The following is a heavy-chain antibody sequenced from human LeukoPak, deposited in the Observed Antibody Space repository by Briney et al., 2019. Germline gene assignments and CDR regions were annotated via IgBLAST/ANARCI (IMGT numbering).Heavy chain of an antibody. CDR3: AQQSLRSPDY. D-gene: IGHD3-16*01. CDR2: IYHSGST. V-gene: IGHV4-38-2*01. J-gene: IGHJ4*02. Sequence: PSETLSLTCAVSGYSISSGNYWGWIRQPPGKGLGWSGIIYHSGSTYYNPSLKSRVAISVDTSKNQFSLKLSSVTAADTAVYYCAQQSLRSPDYWGQGTLVTVSS. CDR1: GYSISSGNY.